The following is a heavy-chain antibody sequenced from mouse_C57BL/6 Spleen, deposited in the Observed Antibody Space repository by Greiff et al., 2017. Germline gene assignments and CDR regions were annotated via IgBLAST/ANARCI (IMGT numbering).Heavy chain of an antibody. V-gene: IGHV1-39*01. CDR3: ARREGYDGYLDY. J-gene: IGHJ2*01. CDR1: GYSFTDYN. D-gene: IGHD2-3*01. Sequence: EVQLQQSGPELVKPGASVKISCKASGYSFTDYNMNWVKQSNGKSLEWIGVINPNYGTNSYNQKFKGKATLTVNQSSSTAYMQRNSLTSEDSAVYYCARREGYDGYLDYWGQGTTLTVSS. CDR2: INPNYGTN.